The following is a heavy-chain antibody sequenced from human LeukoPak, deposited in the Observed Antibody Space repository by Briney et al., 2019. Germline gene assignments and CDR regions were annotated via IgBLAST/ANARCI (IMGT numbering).Heavy chain of an antibody. CDR2: IYYSGST. Sequence: SETLSLTCTVSGGSIGSNYWSWIRQPPGKGLEWIGYIYYSGSTNYNPSLKSRVTISVDTSKNQFSLKLSSVTAADTAVYYCASSRRASSSSYADWGQGTLVTVSS. J-gene: IGHJ4*02. CDR3: ASSRRASSSSYAD. CDR1: GGSIGSNY. V-gene: IGHV4-59*01. D-gene: IGHD6-13*01.